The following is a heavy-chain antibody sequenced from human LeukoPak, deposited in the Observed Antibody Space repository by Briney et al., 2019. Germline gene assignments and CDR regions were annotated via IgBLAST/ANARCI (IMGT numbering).Heavy chain of an antibody. CDR2: INPETGAT. D-gene: IGHD3-10*01. CDR1: GYPFSGYY. J-gene: IGHJ4*02. Sequence: ASVKVSCKASGYPFSGYYIHWVRQGPGQGLEWLGWINPETGATKYAQRFEGRVTLTRDTSVTTAHMELSGLRSDDSAVYYCARENLNYYGSGSYLYWGQGSQVTVSS. CDR3: ARENLNYYGSGSYLY. V-gene: IGHV1-2*02.